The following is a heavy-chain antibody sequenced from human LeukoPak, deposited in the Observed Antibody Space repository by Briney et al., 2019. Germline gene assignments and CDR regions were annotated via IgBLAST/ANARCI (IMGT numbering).Heavy chain of an antibody. Sequence: SETLSLTCAVYGGSFSGYYWSWIRQPPGKGLEWIGEINHSGSTNYNPSLKSRVTISVDTSKNQFSLKLSSVTAADTAVYYCARHEGWVDAFDIWGQGTMVTVSS. CDR3: ARHEGWVDAFDI. J-gene: IGHJ3*02. D-gene: IGHD6-19*01. CDR2: INHSGST. CDR1: GGSFSGYY. V-gene: IGHV4-34*01.